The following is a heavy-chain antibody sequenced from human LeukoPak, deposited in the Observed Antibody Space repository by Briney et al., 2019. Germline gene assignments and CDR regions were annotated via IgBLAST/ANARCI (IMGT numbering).Heavy chain of an antibody. V-gene: IGHV3-48*03. Sequence: GGSLRLSCAASGFTFSSYAMSWVRQAPGKGLEWVSYISSSGSTIYYADSVKGRFTISRDNAKNTLYLQMNSLRAEDTAVYYCARHPGGPGYYYYYGMDVWGQGTTVTVSS. CDR1: GFTFSSYA. D-gene: IGHD1-26*01. CDR3: ARHPGGPGYYYYYGMDV. CDR2: ISSSGSTI. J-gene: IGHJ6*02.